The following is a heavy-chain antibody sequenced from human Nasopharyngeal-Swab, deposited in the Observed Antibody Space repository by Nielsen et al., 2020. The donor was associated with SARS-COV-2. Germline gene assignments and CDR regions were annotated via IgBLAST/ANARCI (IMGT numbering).Heavy chain of an antibody. CDR1: GDSIAYSTFY. V-gene: IGHV4-39*01. CDR2: IYYNGNT. CDR3: VSSSSWYYFDY. Sequence: SETLSLTCTVPGDSIAYSTFYWGWIRQPPGKGLEWIGNIYYNGNTYQNPSLKSRLTISVDKSKNQFSLQLSSVTAADTAVYYCVSSSSWYYFDYWAQGTQVTVSS. D-gene: IGHD6-13*01. J-gene: IGHJ4*02.